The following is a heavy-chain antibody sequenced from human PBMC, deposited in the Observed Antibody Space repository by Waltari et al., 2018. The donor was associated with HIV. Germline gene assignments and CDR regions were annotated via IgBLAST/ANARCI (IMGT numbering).Heavy chain of an antibody. D-gene: IGHD6-19*01. J-gene: IGHJ4*02. Sequence: QVQLVQSGAEVKKPGASVKVSCKASGYTSSAYYMHWVRQAPGPGLEWMGWINPRSGDTQYAQKLQGRVTMTRDTSISTAFMELSRLRSDDTAVYYCARDPLHGVAVADIDYWGQGTLVTVSS. CDR1: GYTSSAYY. V-gene: IGHV1-2*02. CDR2: INPRSGDT. CDR3: ARDPLHGVAVADIDY.